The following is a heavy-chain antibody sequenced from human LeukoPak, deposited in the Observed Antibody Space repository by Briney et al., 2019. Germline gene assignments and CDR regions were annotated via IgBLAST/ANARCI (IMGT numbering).Heavy chain of an antibody. CDR2: INHSGST. Sequence: SETLSLTCAVYGGSFRGYYWSWIRQPPGKGLEWIGEINHSGSTDYNPSLKSRVTISVDTSKNKFSLKLSSVTAADTAVYYCATLADCSSTGCPGWDYWGQGTLVTVSS. CDR1: GGSFRGYY. V-gene: IGHV4-34*01. CDR3: ATLADCSSTGCPGWDY. D-gene: IGHD2-2*01. J-gene: IGHJ4*02.